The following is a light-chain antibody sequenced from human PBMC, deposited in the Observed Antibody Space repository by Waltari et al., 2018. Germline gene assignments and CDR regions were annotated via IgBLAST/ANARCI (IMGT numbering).Light chain of an antibody. CDR2: EAS. CDR1: QSLTGHY. CDR3: QQYVNSHWT. J-gene: IGKJ1*01. V-gene: IGKV3-20*01. Sequence: DIALTQSPGTLSLSPGERGNLSCRANQSLTGHYVAWYQQKPGQAPRLLIYEASRRATGSPDRFSGSGSGTDFTLAISGLEPEDSEIYYCQQYVNSHWTFGQGTKVEIK.